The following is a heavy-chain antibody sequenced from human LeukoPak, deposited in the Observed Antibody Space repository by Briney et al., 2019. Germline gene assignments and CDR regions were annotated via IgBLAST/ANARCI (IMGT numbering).Heavy chain of an antibody. CDR3: ASGNYGDPGDYYYYMDV. CDR1: GGSISTSNYY. D-gene: IGHD4-17*01. Sequence: SETLSLTCTVSGGSISTSNYYWGWIRHPPGKGLEWIGNIFYSGSTYYSPSVKSRVTISVDTSKNQFSLKLSSVTAADTAVYYCASGNYGDPGDYYYYMDVWGKGTTVTVSS. V-gene: IGHV4-39*07. CDR2: IFYSGST. J-gene: IGHJ6*03.